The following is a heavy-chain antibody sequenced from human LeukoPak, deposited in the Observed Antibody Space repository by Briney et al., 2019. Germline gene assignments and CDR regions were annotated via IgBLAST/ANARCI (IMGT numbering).Heavy chain of an antibody. V-gene: IGHV1-46*01. Sequence: ASVKVSCKASGYIFTNHYMHWVRQAPGQGLEWMGLINPSGSSTLYAEKFRGRIIMTRDMSTATDYMELSSLRSEDTAVYYCARDRRLDYQLPADNWGQGTLVTVSS. D-gene: IGHD2-2*01. J-gene: IGHJ4*02. CDR1: GYIFTNHY. CDR3: ARDRRLDYQLPADN. CDR2: INPSGSST.